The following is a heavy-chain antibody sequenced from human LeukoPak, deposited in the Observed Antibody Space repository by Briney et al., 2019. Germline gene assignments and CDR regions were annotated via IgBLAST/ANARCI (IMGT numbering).Heavy chain of an antibody. D-gene: IGHD4-17*01. J-gene: IGHJ4*02. V-gene: IGHV3-66*01. CDR3: ARDDYGDYFFDY. CDR1: GFTVSSNY. CDR2: IYSGGST. Sequence: PGGSLRLSCAASGFTVSSNYMSWVRQAPGKGLEWVSVIYSGGSTYYADSVKGRFTISRDNSKNTLYLQMNSLRAEETAVYYCARDDYGDYFFDYWGQGTLVTVSS.